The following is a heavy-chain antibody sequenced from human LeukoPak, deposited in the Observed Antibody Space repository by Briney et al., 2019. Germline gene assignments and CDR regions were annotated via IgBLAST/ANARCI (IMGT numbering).Heavy chain of an antibody. J-gene: IGHJ4*02. V-gene: IGHV3-21*01. CDR2: ISSSSSHI. D-gene: IGHD5-24*01. Sequence: GGSLRLSCAASGFTFSAREMNWVRQAPGKGLEWVSSISSSSSHIYYADSLEGRFTISRNNAKNSLYLQMDSLGAEDTAIYFCARLRSAQLRYFDIDYWGQGILVTVSS. CDR3: ARLRSAQLRYFDIDY. CDR1: GFTFSARE.